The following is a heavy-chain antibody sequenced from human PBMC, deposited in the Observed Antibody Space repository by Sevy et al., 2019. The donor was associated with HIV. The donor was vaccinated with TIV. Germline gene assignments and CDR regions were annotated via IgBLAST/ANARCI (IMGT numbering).Heavy chain of an antibody. Sequence: SETLSLTCTVSGGSISTDSWNWIRQPAGKGLEWFGRIYSSGRTNYNPALKSRVTMSVDTSKNQFSLKLRSVTAADTAVYYCARGAWGGGVDVWGQGTTVTVSS. CDR2: IYSSGRT. CDR3: ARGAWGGGVDV. CDR1: GGSISTDS. D-gene: IGHD7-27*01. V-gene: IGHV4-4*07. J-gene: IGHJ6*02.